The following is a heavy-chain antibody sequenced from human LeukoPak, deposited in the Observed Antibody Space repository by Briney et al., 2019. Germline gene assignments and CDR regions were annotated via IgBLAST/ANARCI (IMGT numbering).Heavy chain of an antibody. CDR2: IYNSETT. CDR3: ARVVYSHYWPEGMDV. D-gene: IGHD4-11*01. CDR1: GDSISSYY. Sequence: PSETLSLTCTVSGDSISSYYWSWIRQPPGKGLEWIGYIYNSETTNYNPSLESRVTISEDTSKNQFSLMLTSVTDADTAVYYCARVVYSHYWPEGMDVWGQGTTVTVSS. V-gene: IGHV4-59*01. J-gene: IGHJ6*02.